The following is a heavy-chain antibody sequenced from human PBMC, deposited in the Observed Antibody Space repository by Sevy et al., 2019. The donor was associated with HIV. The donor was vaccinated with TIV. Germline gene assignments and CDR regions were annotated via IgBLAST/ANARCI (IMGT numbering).Heavy chain of an antibody. Sequence: GGSLRLSCAASGFPFNDHAMHWVRLVPGKGLEWVSGISWNSRNIGYADSVKGRFTIPTDNTRHSVYLEMHSLRPEDTALYYCAKDINRGCDGVNCYSYYYYFYGLDVWGQGTTVTVSS. CDR2: ISWNSRNI. D-gene: IGHD2-21*01. CDR1: GFPFNDHA. J-gene: IGHJ6*02. CDR3: AKDINRGCDGVNCYSYYYYFYGLDV. V-gene: IGHV3-9*01.